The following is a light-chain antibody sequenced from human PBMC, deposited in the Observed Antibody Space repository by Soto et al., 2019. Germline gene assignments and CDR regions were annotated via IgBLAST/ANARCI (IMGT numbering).Light chain of an antibody. V-gene: IGKV2-28*01. J-gene: IGKJ1*01. CDR1: QSLLHSNGYNY. Sequence: DIVMTQSPLSLPVTPGEPASISCRSSQSLLHSNGYNYLDWYLQKPGQSPQLLIYLGSNRASGVPDRFSGSGSCTDFTLKISRVEAEDVGVYYCMQALQTPRTFGKGTKVEIK. CDR3: MQALQTPRT. CDR2: LGS.